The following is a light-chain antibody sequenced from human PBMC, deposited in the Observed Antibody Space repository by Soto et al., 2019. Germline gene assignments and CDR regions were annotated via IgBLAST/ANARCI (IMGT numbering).Light chain of an antibody. CDR3: QHYNSYSEA. CDR2: KAS. V-gene: IGKV1-5*03. J-gene: IGKJ1*01. Sequence: DIQMTQSPSTLSGSVGDRVTITCRASQTISSWLAWYQQKPGKAPKLLIYKASTLKSGVPSRFSGSGSRTEFTLTISSLQTDDFATYYCQHYNSYSEAFGQGTKVELK. CDR1: QTISSW.